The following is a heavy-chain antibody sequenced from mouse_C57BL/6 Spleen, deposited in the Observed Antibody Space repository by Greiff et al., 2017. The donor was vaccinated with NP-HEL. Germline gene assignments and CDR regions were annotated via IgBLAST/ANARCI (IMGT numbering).Heavy chain of an antibody. J-gene: IGHJ2*01. CDR2: IYPSASET. Sequence: QVQLQQPGAELVRPGSSVKLSCKASGYTFTSYWMDWVKQRPGQGLEWIGNIYPSASETHYNQKFKDKATLTVDKSSSTAYMQLSSLTSEDYAVYYCAREGSITTEVDYWGQGTTLTVSS. D-gene: IGHD1-1*01. CDR1: GYTFTSYW. V-gene: IGHV1-61*01. CDR3: AREGSITTEVDY.